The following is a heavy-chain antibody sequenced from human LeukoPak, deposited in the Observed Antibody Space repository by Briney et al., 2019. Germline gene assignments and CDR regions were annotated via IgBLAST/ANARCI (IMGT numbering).Heavy chain of an antibody. D-gene: IGHD6-19*01. CDR2: IYYSGST. V-gene: IGHV4-59*08. CDR1: GGSISSYY. CDR3: ARHNGRGSGWSFDY. Sequence: SETLSPTCTVSGGSISSYYWSWIRQPPGKGLEWIGYIYYSGSTNYNPSLKSRVTISVDTSKNQFSLKLSSVTAADTAVYYCARHNGRGSGWSFDYWGQGTLVTVSS. J-gene: IGHJ4*02.